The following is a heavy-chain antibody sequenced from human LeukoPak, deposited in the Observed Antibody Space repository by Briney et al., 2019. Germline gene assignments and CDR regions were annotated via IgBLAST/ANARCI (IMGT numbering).Heavy chain of an antibody. CDR2: FDTGFAT. CDR1: GFTFSTAS. CDR3: ARSSGWWSLDY. V-gene: IGHV3-23*01. J-gene: IGHJ4*02. Sequence: GGSLRRSCAASGFTFSTASLHWVRQAPGRGLEWVSAFDTGFATYYPDSLKGRFTISRENTKNALFLQMNSRRAKDTAVYYCARSSGWWSLDYWGQGTLVTVSS. D-gene: IGHD6-19*01.